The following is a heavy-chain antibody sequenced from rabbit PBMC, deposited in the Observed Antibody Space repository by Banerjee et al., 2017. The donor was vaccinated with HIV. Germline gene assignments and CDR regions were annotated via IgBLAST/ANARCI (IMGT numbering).Heavy chain of an antibody. CDR3: TRDPLYYSL. J-gene: IGHJ4*01. V-gene: IGHV1S40*01. CDR2: IYAGSSGST. D-gene: IGHD1-1*01. Sequence: QSLEESGGDLVKPGASLTLTCTASGVSFSSSYYMCWVRQAPGKGLEWIACIYAGSSGSTYYASWAKGRFTISKTSSTTVTLQMTSLTAADTATYFCTRDPLYYSLWGPGTLVTVS. CDR1: GVSFSSSYY.